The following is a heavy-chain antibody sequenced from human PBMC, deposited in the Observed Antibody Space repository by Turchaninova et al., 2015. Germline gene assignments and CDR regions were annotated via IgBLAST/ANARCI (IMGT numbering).Heavy chain of an antibody. Sequence: QVRLQQWGAGLLKPSETLSLTCAVYGGSFSDNSWNWIRQPPGKGLGWIGEINQSGSTNHNPSLKSRVTISVDTSKNQFSLKLKTVTAADTAVYYCARHVWSRGYFDLWGRGILVTVSS. CDR3: ARHVWSRGYFDL. V-gene: IGHV4-34*01. J-gene: IGHJ2*01. CDR2: INQSGST. D-gene: IGHD3-16*01. CDR1: GGSFSDNS.